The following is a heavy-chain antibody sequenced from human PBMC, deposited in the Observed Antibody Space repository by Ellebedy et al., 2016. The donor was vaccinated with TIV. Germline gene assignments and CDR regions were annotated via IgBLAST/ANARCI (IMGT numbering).Heavy chain of an antibody. V-gene: IGHV3-53*01. D-gene: IGHD1-26*01. Sequence: GESLKISCAASGFTVSSNYMSWVRQAPGKGLEWVSVIYSGGSTYYADSVKGRFTISRDNSKNTLYLQMNSLRAEDTAVYYCARDGAGAGMDVWGQGTTVTVSS. J-gene: IGHJ6*02. CDR1: GFTVSSNY. CDR2: IYSGGST. CDR3: ARDGAGAGMDV.